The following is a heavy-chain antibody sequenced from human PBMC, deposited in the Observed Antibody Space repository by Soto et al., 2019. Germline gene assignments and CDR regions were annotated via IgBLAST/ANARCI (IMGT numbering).Heavy chain of an antibody. D-gene: IGHD1-26*01. J-gene: IGHJ4*02. CDR3: ARGTWELLDFFDY. V-gene: IGHV4-59*01. CDR1: GGSISSYY. CDR2: IYYSGST. Sequence: PSETLSLTCTVSGGSISSYYWSWIRQPRGKGLEWIGYIYYSGSTNYNPSLKSRVTISVDTSKNQFSLKLSSVTAADTAVYYCARGTWELLDFFDYWGQGTLVTVSS.